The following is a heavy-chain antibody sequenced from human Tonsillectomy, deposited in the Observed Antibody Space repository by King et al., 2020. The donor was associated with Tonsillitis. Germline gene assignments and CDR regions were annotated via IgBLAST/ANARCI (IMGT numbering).Heavy chain of an antibody. CDR1: CGSIRRRDYF. CDR3: ARRSRYNWFDP. Sequence: QLQESVPRLVNPSETLSLTCSVSCGSIRRRDYFLGWVRQPPEKGLEWIWSIYYTVSTYYHPSLNSRVTISVYTSENQFSVKLSSVTAADTAVYYCARRSRYNWFDPWGQGTLVTVSS. J-gene: IGHJ5*02. CDR2: IYYTVST. V-gene: IGHV4-39*01.